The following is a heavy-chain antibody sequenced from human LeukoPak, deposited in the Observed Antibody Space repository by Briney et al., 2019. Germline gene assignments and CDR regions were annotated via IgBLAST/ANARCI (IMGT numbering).Heavy chain of an antibody. V-gene: IGHV4-39*01. CDR1: GGSVSSTTYF. D-gene: IGHD3-10*01. CDR2: INYSGST. J-gene: IGHJ4*02. Sequence: PSETLSLTCTVSGGSVSSTTYFWRWMRQPPGKGLEWIASINYSGSTYYNPSLKSRVTISVDTSDNQFSLKLSSVTAADTAVYYCARYVVYGLGKYYFDYWGQGTLVTVSS. CDR3: ARYVVYGLGKYYFDY.